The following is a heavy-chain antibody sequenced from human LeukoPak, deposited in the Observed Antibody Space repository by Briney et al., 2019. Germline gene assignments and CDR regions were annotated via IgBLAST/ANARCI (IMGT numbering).Heavy chain of an antibody. V-gene: IGHV3-21*01. Sequence: PGGSLRLSCTASGFTFSSYWMQWVRQAPGKGLEWVSSISSSSNYIYYADSVRGRFTISRDNAKNSLYLQMNSLRAEDTAVYYCARDSSGWDFDYWGQGTLVTVSS. J-gene: IGHJ4*02. CDR3: ARDSSGWDFDY. CDR1: GFTFSSYW. D-gene: IGHD6-19*01. CDR2: ISSSSNYI.